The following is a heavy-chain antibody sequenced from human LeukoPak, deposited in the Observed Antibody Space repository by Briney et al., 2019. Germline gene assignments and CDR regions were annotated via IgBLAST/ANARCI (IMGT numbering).Heavy chain of an antibody. D-gene: IGHD3-3*01. CDR2: INPNSGGT. J-gene: IGHJ3*02. CDR1: GYTFTGYY. CDR3: AREWIGYDFWSGYYRDAFDI. Sequence: ASVKVSCKASGYTFTGYYMHWVRQAPGQGLEWMGWINPNSGGTNYAQKFQGRVTMTRDTSISTAYMELSRLRSDDTAVYYCAREWIGYDFWSGYYRDAFDIWGQGTMVAVSS. V-gene: IGHV1-2*02.